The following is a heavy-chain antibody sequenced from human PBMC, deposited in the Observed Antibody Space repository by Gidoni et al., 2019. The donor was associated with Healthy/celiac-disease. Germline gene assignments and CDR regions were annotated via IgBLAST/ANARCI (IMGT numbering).Heavy chain of an antibody. V-gene: IGHV4-31*03. D-gene: IGHD5-12*01. CDR2: ISYRGST. J-gene: IGHJ5*02. CDR1: GGSISSGGYY. Sequence: QVQLQESGPGLVKPSQPLSPTCTVTGGSISSGGYYWSWIRQPPGKGLEWIGYISYRGSTYYHPALKSRVTISVDTSKNQFSLKLSSGTAADTAVYYCARLEGRWLQLGSWFDPWGQGTLVTVSS. CDR3: ARLEGRWLQLGSWFDP.